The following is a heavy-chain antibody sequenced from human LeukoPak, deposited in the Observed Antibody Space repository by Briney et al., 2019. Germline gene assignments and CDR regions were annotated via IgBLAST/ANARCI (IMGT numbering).Heavy chain of an antibody. CDR1: GFTFSDYW. CDR3: AGSSGRDY. Sequence: GGSLRLSCAASGFTFSDYWMTWVRQAPGKGLEWVANIKQDGSEKYYVDSVKGRFTISRDNAKNSLYLQMNSLRAEDTAVYYCAGSSGRDYWGQGTLVTVSS. V-gene: IGHV3-7*01. CDR2: IKQDGSEK. J-gene: IGHJ4*02. D-gene: IGHD6-19*01.